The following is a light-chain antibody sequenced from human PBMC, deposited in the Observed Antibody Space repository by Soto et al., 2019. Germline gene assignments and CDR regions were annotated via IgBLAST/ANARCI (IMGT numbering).Light chain of an antibody. V-gene: IGKV3-15*01. CDR1: QSVSSN. CDR2: GAS. Sequence: EIVMTQSPATLSVSPGERATLSCRASQSVSSNFAWYQQKPGQAPRILIYGASTRATGIPDRFSGSGSGTEFPLTISSLQSEDFAVYYCQQYNNWRPHTFGQGTKVEIK. CDR3: QQYNNWRPHT. J-gene: IGKJ1*01.